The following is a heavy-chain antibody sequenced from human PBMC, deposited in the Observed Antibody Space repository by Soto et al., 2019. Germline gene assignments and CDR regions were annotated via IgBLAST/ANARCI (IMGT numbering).Heavy chain of an antibody. Sequence: PSETRSLACTVGGESSSRGEYYWSWIRQPPGKGLEWIGYIYHSGSTYYNPSLKSRVTISVDTSKNQFSLKLSSVTAAHTAVYYCARSVFPWGQGTLVTVSS. CDR3: ARSVFP. CDR1: GESSSRGEYY. V-gene: IGHV4-30-4*01. J-gene: IGHJ5*02. CDR2: IYHSGST.